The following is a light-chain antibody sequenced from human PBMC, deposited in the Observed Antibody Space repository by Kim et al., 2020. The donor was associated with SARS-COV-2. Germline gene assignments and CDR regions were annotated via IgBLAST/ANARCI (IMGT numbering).Light chain of an antibody. V-gene: IGLV1-47*01. Sequence: QSVLTQPPSVSGTPGQRVIISCSGSSSNIGSHDVYWYQKLPGTAPKVLIYRNNQRPSGVPDRFSSSKSGTSASLAISGLGSDDEADYCCAAWDDTLSGPVFGGGTQLTVL. CDR2: RNN. CDR3: AAWDDTLSGPV. J-gene: IGLJ3*02. CDR1: SSNIGSHD.